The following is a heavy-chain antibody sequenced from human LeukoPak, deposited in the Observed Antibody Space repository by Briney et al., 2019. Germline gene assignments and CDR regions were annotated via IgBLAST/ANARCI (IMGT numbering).Heavy chain of an antibody. CDR1: GFTFSSYS. CDR2: ISSSSSYI. D-gene: IGHD3-9*01. Sequence: PGGSLRLSCAASGFTFSSYSMNWVRQAPGKGLEWVSSISSSSSYIYYADSVKGRFTISRDNAKNSLYLQMNSLRAEDTAVYYCARVAGPISRGAFDIWGQGTMVTVSS. J-gene: IGHJ3*02. V-gene: IGHV3-21*01. CDR3: ARVAGPISRGAFDI.